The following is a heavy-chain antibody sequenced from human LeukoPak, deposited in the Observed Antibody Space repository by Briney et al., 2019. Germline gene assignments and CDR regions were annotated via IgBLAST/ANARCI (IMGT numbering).Heavy chain of an antibody. CDR3: ARTLISSWFDY. Sequence: PGRSLRLSCAASGFTFSSYAMHWVRQAPGKGLEWVAVISYDGSNKYYADSVKGRFTISRDNSKNTLYLQMNSLRAEDTAVYYCARTLISSWFDYWGQGTLVTVSS. D-gene: IGHD6-13*01. CDR2: ISYDGSNK. V-gene: IGHV3-30-3*01. J-gene: IGHJ4*02. CDR1: GFTFSSYA.